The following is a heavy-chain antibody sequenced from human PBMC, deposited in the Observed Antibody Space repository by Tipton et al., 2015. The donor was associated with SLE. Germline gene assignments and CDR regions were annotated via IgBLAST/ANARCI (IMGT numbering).Heavy chain of an antibody. CDR1: GDSISSSTYY. V-gene: IGHV4-39*07. CDR3: ARDEYRYDGTGYHLLGHFDY. D-gene: IGHD3-22*01. Sequence: GLVKPSETLSLTCIVSGDSISSSTYYWGWIRQPPGKGLEWIGTVYYSGTTYYNPSLESRLTISIDTPKNQFSLRLRSVTAADTAVYYCARDEYRYDGTGYHLLGHFDYWGQGTLVTVSS. CDR2: VYYSGTT. J-gene: IGHJ4*02.